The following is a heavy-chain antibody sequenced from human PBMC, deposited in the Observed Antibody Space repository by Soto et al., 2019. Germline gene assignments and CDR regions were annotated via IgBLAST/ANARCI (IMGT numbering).Heavy chain of an antibody. V-gene: IGHV3-30-3*01. CDR1: GFTFSSYA. Sequence: ESGGGVVQPGRSLRLSCAASGFTFSSYAMHWVRQAPGKGLEWVAVISYDGSNKYYADSVKGRFTISRDNSKNTLYLQMNSLRAEDTAVYYCARDKGPMDVWGQGTTVTVSS. J-gene: IGHJ6*02. CDR2: ISYDGSNK. CDR3: ARDKGPMDV.